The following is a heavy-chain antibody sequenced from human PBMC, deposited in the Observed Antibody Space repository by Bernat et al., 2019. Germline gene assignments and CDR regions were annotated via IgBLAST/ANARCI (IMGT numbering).Heavy chain of an antibody. CDR3: ARGEIWFGELVPPDY. V-gene: IGHV3-21*01. CDR1: GFTFSSYS. Sequence: EVQLVESGGGLVKPGGSLRLSCAASGFTFSSYSMNWVRQAPGKGLEWVSSISSSSSYIYYADSVKGRFTISRDNAKNSLYLQMNSLRAEDTAENYGARGEIWFGELVPPDYWGQGTLVTVSS. CDR2: ISSSSSYI. D-gene: IGHD3-10*01. J-gene: IGHJ4*02.